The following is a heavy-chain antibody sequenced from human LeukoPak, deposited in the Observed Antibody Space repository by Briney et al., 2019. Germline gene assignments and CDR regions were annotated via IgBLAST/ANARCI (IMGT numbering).Heavy chain of an antibody. J-gene: IGHJ4*02. Sequence: PGGSLRLSCAASGFTFSTYAMSWVRQAPGKGLEWVSAISGSGGDTYYADSVKGRFTISRDNSKNTLYLQMKSLRAEDTAVYYCAKALPSSWYFFDYWGQGTLVTVSS. CDR1: GFTFSTYA. V-gene: IGHV3-23*01. D-gene: IGHD6-13*01. CDR2: ISGSGGDT. CDR3: AKALPSSWYFFDY.